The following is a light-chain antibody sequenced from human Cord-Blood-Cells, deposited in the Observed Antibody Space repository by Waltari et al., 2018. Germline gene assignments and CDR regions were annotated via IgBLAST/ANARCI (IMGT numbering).Light chain of an antibody. CDR3: QQSYSTPPDT. CDR2: AAS. Sequence: DIQMTQSPSSLSASVGDRVTITCRAGQSISSYLNWYQQKPGKAPKLRIDAASILQSGVPSRFSGSASGTDFTLTISSLQPKDFATYYCQQSYSTPPDTFGQGTKLEIK. J-gene: IGKJ2*01. CDR1: QSISSY. V-gene: IGKV1-39*01.